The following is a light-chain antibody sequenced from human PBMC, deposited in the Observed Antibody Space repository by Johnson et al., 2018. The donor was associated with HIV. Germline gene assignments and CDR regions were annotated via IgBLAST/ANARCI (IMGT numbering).Light chain of an antibody. CDR1: SSNIGNNY. CDR3: GTWDSSLSGV. V-gene: IGLV1-51*02. Sequence: QSVLTQPPSVSAAPGQKVTISCSGSSSNIGNNYVSWYQQLPGTAPKLLIYENNKRPSGIPDRFSGSKSGTSATLGITALQTGDEAYYYCGTWDSSLSGVFGTGTNVTVL. CDR2: ENN. J-gene: IGLJ1*01.